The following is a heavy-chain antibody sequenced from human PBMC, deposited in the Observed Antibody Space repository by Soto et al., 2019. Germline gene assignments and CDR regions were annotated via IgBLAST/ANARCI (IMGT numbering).Heavy chain of an antibody. CDR3: ARGNHRWLQLWYFDL. J-gene: IGHJ2*01. CDR1: RGTFSSYT. D-gene: IGHD5-12*01. V-gene: IGHV1-69*12. CDR2: IIPIFGTA. Sequence: QVQLVQSGAEVKKPGSSVTVSCKASRGTFSSYTISWVRPAPGQGLEWMGGIIPIFGTANYAQKFQGRVTITADESTSTAYIELSSLRSEDTAVYYCARGNHRWLQLWYFDLWGRGTLVTVSS.